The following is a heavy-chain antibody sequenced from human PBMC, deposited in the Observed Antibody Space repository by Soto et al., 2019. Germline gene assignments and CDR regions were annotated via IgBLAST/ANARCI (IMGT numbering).Heavy chain of an antibody. V-gene: IGHV4-34*01. J-gene: IGHJ6*02. CDR1: GGSFSGYY. Sequence: SDTLSLTCAVYGGSFSGYYWSWIRQPPGKGLEWIGEINHSGSTNYNPSLKSRVTISVDTSKNQFSLKLSSVTAADTAVYYCARGLRGYYYGMDVWGQGTTVTVSS. CDR3: ARGLRGYYYGMDV. CDR2: INHSGST.